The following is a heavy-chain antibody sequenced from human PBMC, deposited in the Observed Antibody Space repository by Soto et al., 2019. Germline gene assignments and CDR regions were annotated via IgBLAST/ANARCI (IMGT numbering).Heavy chain of an antibody. CDR2: ISAYNGNT. Sequence: ASVKVSCKASGYTFTSYGISWVRQAPGQGLEWMGWISAYNGNTNYAQKLQGRVTMTTDTSTSTAYMELRSLRSDDTAVYYCARVSYDFRSGTPPYYFDYWGQGTLVTVSS. V-gene: IGHV1-18*01. J-gene: IGHJ4*02. D-gene: IGHD3-3*01. CDR3: ARVSYDFRSGTPPYYFDY. CDR1: GYTFTSYG.